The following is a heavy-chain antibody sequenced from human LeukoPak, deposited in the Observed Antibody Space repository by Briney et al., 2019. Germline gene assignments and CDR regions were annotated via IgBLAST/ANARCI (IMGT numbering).Heavy chain of an antibody. V-gene: IGHV3-30*03. CDR3: ARDRDTAAAGYYFDY. D-gene: IGHD6-13*01. CDR2: ISYDGSNK. Sequence: GGSLRLSCAASGFTFSSYGMHWVRQAPGKGLEWVAVISYDGSNKYYADSVKGRFTISRDKSKNTLYLQMNSLRAEDTAVYYCARDRDTAAAGYYFDYWGQGTLVTVSS. J-gene: IGHJ4*02. CDR1: GFTFSSYG.